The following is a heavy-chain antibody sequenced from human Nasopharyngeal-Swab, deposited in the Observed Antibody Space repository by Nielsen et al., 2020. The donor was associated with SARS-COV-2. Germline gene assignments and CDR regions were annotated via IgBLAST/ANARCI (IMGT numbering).Heavy chain of an antibody. Sequence: GESLKISCAASGFTFSSYSMNWVRQAPGKGLEWVSYISSSSSTIYYADSVKGRFTISRDNAKNSLYLQMNSLRAEDTAVYYCAKDRSSGWAYFDYWGQGTLVAVSS. CDR1: GFTFSSYS. D-gene: IGHD6-19*01. CDR2: ISSSSSTI. V-gene: IGHV3-48*01. J-gene: IGHJ4*02. CDR3: AKDRSSGWAYFDY.